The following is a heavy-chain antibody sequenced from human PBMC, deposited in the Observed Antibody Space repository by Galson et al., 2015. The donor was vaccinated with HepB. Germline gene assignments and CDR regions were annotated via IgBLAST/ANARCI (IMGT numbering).Heavy chain of an antibody. J-gene: IGHJ4*02. Sequence: SLRLSCPASGFTFSSYAMSWVRQAPGQGLEWVSVMSGSGGRTYYADSVKGRFTISRDNSKNTLYLQMNSLRAEDTAVYYCAKGGGAITMIVVIWGQGTLVTVSS. CDR1: GFTFSSYA. CDR3: AKGGGAITMIVVI. V-gene: IGHV3-23*01. CDR2: MSGSGGRT. D-gene: IGHD3-22*01.